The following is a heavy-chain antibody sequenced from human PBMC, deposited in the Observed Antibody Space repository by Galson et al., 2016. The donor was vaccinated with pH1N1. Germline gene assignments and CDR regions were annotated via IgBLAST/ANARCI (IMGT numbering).Heavy chain of an antibody. CDR2: IIPIFGTA. CDR1: GGTFSSYT. D-gene: IGHD3-3*01. CDR3: ARADGFWSDVY. V-gene: IGHV1-69*05. Sequence: SVKVSCKASGGTFSSYTINWVRQAPGQGLEWMGGIIPIFGTANYAQKFQGRVTITTDESASTVYMEVSSLRSEDTAVYFCARADGFWSDVYWGQGTLVTISS. J-gene: IGHJ4*02.